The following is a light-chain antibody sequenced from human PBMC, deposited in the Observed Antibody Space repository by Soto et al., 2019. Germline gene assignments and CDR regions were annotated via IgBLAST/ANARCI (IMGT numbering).Light chain of an antibody. CDR1: QSISSW. V-gene: IGKV1-5*01. Sequence: DIQMPQSPSTLSASVGARVTITCRASQSISSWLAWYQQIPGKPPKRLIYDTSNLESGVPSRFSGSGSGTDFTLTINSLQPDDFATYYCQQYSTYSRTFGQGTKLEIQ. J-gene: IGKJ2*01. CDR3: QQYSTYSRT. CDR2: DTS.